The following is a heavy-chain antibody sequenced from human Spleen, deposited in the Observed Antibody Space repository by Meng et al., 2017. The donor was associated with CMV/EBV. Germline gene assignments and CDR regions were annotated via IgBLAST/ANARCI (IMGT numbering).Heavy chain of an antibody. V-gene: IGHV3-33*06. J-gene: IGHJ6*02. CDR1: GFTFSSYG. Sequence: GESLKISCAASGFTFSSYGMHWVRQAPGKGLEWVTIIWCDGSNKYYTDSVKGRFSISRDNSKNTLYLQMNSLRAEDTAVYYCAKDATAAGMDVWGQGTTVTVSS. D-gene: IGHD6-13*01. CDR2: IWCDGSNK. CDR3: AKDATAAGMDV.